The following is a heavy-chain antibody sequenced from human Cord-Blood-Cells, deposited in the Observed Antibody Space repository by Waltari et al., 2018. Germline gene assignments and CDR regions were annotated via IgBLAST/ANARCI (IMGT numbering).Heavy chain of an antibody. CDR3: ARGIPGDPHTNRYFDL. V-gene: IGHV4-34*01. CDR1: GGSFSGYY. CDR2: INHSGST. Sequence: QVQLQQWGAGLLKPSETLSLTCAVYGGSFSGYYWTWIRQPPGKGLEWIGEINHSGSTNYNPSLKSRVTISVDTSKNQFSLKLSSVTAADTAVYYCARGIPGDPHTNRYFDLWGRGTLVTVSS. D-gene: IGHD7-27*01. J-gene: IGHJ2*01.